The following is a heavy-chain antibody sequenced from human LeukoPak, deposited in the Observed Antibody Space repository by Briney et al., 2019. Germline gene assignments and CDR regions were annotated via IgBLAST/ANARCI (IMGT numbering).Heavy chain of an antibody. J-gene: IGHJ6*02. Sequence: PGGSLRLSCAASGFTFSSYGMHWVRKAPGKGLEWWAVISYDGSNKYYADSVKGRFTISRDNSKNTLYLQMNSLRAEDTAVYYCAKDRRRVTMIVVVNNYYYGMDVWGQGTTVTVSS. V-gene: IGHV3-30*18. CDR1: GFTFSSYG. CDR2: ISYDGSNK. D-gene: IGHD3-22*01. CDR3: AKDRRRVTMIVVVNNYYYGMDV.